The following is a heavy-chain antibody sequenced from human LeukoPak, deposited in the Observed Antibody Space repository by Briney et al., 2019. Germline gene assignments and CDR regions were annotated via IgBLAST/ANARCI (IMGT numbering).Heavy chain of an antibody. Sequence: ASVKVSCKASGYNFTSYGLAWVRQAPGQGLEWLGWISGYNGNTNHAQNVQGRVTMTTDTSPGTAYMELRSLRSDDTAVYYCARGPGFFFMKNRGLRYWGQGTPVIVSS. J-gene: IGHJ4*02. V-gene: IGHV1-18*01. CDR1: GYNFTSYG. CDR3: ARGPGFFFMKNRGLRY. CDR2: ISGYNGNT. D-gene: IGHD3-10*01.